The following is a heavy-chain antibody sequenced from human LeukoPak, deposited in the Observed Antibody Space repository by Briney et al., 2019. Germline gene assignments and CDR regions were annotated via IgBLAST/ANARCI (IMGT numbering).Heavy chain of an antibody. Sequence: SETLSLTCTVSGGSISSYYWSWIRQPPGKGLEWIGYIYYSGSTYYNPSLKSRVTISVDTSKNQFSLKLSSVTAADTAVYYCARGAYYDFWSGYDYWGQGTLVTVSS. CDR1: GGSISSYY. J-gene: IGHJ4*02. CDR3: ARGAYYDFWSGYDY. V-gene: IGHV4-59*08. D-gene: IGHD3-3*01. CDR2: IYYSGST.